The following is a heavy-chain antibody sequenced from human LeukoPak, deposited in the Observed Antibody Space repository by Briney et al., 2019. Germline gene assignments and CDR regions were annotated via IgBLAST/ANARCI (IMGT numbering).Heavy chain of an antibody. CDR1: RFTFTRYW. CDR3: ARGSEYFQH. CDR2: INPDGSQT. V-gene: IGHV3-7*01. Sequence: PGGSLRLSCAAPRFTFTRYWMNWVRQAPGKGLEGVALINPDGSQTNYVDSVKGRFPMSRDNAENSLYMQMNSLRAEDTAVYYCARGSEYFQHWVQGTLVTVSS. J-gene: IGHJ1*01.